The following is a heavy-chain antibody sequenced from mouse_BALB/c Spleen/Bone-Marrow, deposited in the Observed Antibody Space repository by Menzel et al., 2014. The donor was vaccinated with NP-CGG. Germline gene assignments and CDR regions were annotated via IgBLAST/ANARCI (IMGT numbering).Heavy chain of an antibody. CDR2: IDPANGNT. D-gene: IGHD1-1*01. Sequence: EVHLVESGAELVKPGASVKLSCTASGINIKDTYMHWVKQRPEQGLEWIGRIDPANGNTKYDPKFQGKATITADTSSNTAYLQLSSLTSEDTAVYYCAYGSSYDYFDYWGQGTTLTVSS. V-gene: IGHV14-3*02. CDR3: AYGSSYDYFDY. J-gene: IGHJ2*01. CDR1: GINIKDTY.